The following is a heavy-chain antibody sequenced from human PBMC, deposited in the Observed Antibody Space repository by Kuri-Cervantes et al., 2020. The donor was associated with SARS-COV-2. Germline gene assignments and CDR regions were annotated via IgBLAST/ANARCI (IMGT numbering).Heavy chain of an antibody. CDR2: IFLADSDT. V-gene: IGHV5-51*01. CDR1: GYSFITYW. Sequence: GESLKISCKVSGYSFITYWIGWVRQMPGKGLEWMGIIFLADSDTRYSPSFQGQVTISADKAISTAYLQWTSLKASDTAVYYCARVLNRGPFDYWGQGTLVTVSS. D-gene: IGHD2-15*01. J-gene: IGHJ4*02. CDR3: ARVLNRGPFDY.